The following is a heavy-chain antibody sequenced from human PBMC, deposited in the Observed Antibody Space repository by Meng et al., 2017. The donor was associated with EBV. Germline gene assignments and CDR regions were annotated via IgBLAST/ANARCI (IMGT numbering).Heavy chain of an antibody. CDR1: GYTFTGYY. CDR2: INPNSGGT. J-gene: IGHJ5*02. D-gene: IGHD6-13*01. CDR3: AKGADLAAAGTFWFDP. Sequence: QVSLVQSGAEVKKPGASVKFSCKASGYTFTGYYMHWVRQAPGQGLEWMGRINPNSGGTNYAQKFQGRVTMTRDTSISTAYMELSRLRSDDTAVYYCAKGADLAAAGTFWFDPWGQGTLVTVSS. V-gene: IGHV1-2*06.